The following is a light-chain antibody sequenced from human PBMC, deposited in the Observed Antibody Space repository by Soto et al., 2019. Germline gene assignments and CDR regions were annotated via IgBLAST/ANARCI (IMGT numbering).Light chain of an antibody. J-gene: IGLJ3*02. V-gene: IGLV6-57*01. Sequence: NFMLTQPHSVSESPGKTVTISCTRSSGNIASDYVQWYQQRPGSSPTNVIYENRQKPSGVPDRFSGSIDSSSNSASLTIYGLKTEDEADYYCQSSDSTNWVFGGGTKLTVL. CDR1: SGNIASDY. CDR2: ENR. CDR3: QSSDSTNWV.